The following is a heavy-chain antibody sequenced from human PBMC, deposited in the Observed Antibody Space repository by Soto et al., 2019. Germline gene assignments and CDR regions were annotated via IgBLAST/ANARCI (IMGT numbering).Heavy chain of an antibody. CDR2: INPGNGHT. J-gene: IGHJ4*02. CDR1: GYTFTAYA. CDR3: ARVSGYFDWLTPFDY. V-gene: IGHV1-3*01. D-gene: IGHD3-9*01. Sequence: QVQLVQSGAEVKKPGASVKVSCKASGYTFTAYAMHWVRQAPGQGLEWMGWINPGNGHTEYSQKFQGRVTITRDTSARTAYMELSTLRSEDTAVYYCARVSGYFDWLTPFDYWGQGTLVTVSS.